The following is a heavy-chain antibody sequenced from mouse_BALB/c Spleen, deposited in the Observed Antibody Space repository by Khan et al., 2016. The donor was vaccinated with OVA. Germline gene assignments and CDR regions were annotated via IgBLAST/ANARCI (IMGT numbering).Heavy chain of an antibody. D-gene: IGHD1-1*01. J-gene: IGHJ1*01. CDR1: GISITSGNYR. V-gene: IGHV3-5*02. CDR3: ARDYGSLYWFFDV. Sequence: EVQLVESGPGLVKPSQTVSLTCTVTGISITSGNYRWSWIRPFPGNKLEWIVNIYSSGTVTYNPSLTSRTIITRDSSNTQSFPEMNSLTAEDTDTDYCARDYGSLYWFFDVWGAGTTVTVSS. CDR2: IYSSGTV.